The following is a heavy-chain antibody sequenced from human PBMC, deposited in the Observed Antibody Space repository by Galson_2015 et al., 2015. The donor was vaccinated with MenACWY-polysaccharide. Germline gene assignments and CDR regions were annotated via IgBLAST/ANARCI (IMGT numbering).Heavy chain of an antibody. V-gene: IGHV3-33*01. Sequence: SLRLSCAASGFTLSHYGMHWVRQAPGRGLEWVAVIWHAGNVKYYADSVKGRFTTSRDNSRSTLYLEMNSLRVEDTAVYYCARDKGQEAPMDVWGKGTTVIVSS. CDR2: IWHAGNVK. J-gene: IGHJ6*03. CDR3: ARDKGQEAPMDV. CDR1: GFTLSHYG.